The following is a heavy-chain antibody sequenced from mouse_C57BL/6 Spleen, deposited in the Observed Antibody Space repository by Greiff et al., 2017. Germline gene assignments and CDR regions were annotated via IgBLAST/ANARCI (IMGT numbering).Heavy chain of an antibody. CDR1: GYTFTDHT. CDR3: ARYYYGSSFYFDY. Sequence: VQLQESDAELVKPGASVKISCKVSGYTFTDHTIHWMKQRPEQGLEWIGYIYPRDGSTKYNEKFKGKATLTADKYSSTAYMQLNSLTSEDSAVYFCARYYYGSSFYFDYWGQGTTLTVSS. D-gene: IGHD1-1*01. V-gene: IGHV1-78*01. CDR2: IYPRDGST. J-gene: IGHJ2*01.